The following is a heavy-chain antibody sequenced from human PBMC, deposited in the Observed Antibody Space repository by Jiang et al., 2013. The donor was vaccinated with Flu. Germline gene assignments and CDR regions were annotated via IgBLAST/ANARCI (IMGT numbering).Heavy chain of an antibody. CDR1: GFSLSTSGMC. V-gene: IGHV2-70*01. J-gene: IGHJ4*02. D-gene: IGHD6-6*01. Sequence: PTQTLTLTCTFSGFSLSTSGMCVSWIRQPPGKALEWLALIDWDDDKYYSTSLKTRLTISKDTSKNQVVLTMTNMDPVDTATYYCARIRKGYSSSYYLDYWGQGTLVTVSS. CDR2: IDWDDDK. CDR3: ARIRKGYSSSYYLDY.